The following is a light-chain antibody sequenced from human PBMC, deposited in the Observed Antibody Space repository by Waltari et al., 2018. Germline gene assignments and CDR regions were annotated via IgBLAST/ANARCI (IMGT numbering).Light chain of an antibody. J-gene: IGLJ2*01. Sequence: QSALTQPASVSGSLGQSITISCTGSGSEIDIYNLVSWYQQYPGKAPKLIIYEGGERPSGVSDRFSGSKSGNTASLTISGLQADDEAEYHCCSYAGGTTFLFGGGTKVTVL. V-gene: IGLV2-23*03. CDR3: CSYAGGTTFL. CDR2: EGG. CDR1: GSEIDIYNL.